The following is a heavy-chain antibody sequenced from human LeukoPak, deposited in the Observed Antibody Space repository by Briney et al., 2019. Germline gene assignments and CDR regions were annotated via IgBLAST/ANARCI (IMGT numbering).Heavy chain of an antibody. J-gene: IGHJ3*02. Sequence: SETLSLTCTVSGGSISSGGYYWSWIRQHPGKGLEWIGRIYTSGSTNYNPSLKSRVTISVDTSKNQFSLKLSSVTAADTAVYYCARGIFHDIWGQGTMVTVSS. D-gene: IGHD2-15*01. CDR3: ARGIFHDI. V-gene: IGHV4-61*02. CDR1: GGSISSGGYY. CDR2: IYTSGST.